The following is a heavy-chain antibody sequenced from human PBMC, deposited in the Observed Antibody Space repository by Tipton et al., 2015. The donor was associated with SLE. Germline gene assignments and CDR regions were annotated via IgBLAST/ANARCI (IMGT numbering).Heavy chain of an antibody. CDR2: IYYSGST. CDR1: GGSISSYY. Sequence: TLSLTCTVSGGSISSYYWSWIRQPPGKGLEWIGYIYYSGSTNYNPSLKSRVTISVDTSKNQFSLKLNSVTAADTAVYYCARGVGYEDLWGQGTPVTVSS. J-gene: IGHJ5*02. D-gene: IGHD5-12*01. CDR3: ARGVGYEDL. V-gene: IGHV4-59*01.